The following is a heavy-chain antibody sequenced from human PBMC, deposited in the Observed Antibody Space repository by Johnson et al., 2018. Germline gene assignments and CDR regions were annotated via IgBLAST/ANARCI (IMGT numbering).Heavy chain of an antibody. Sequence: VQLVQSGGGLVQPGGSLRLSCAASGLTFSTYWMSGVRQAPGKGLDWVANIKHDGSEKYYVDSERGRFTISRDNAQQSVNLQLNSLRPEDTAMYYCVRVGSLWLSGGDYWGQGTQVTVSS. V-gene: IGHV3-7*01. J-gene: IGHJ4*02. CDR3: VRVGSLWLSGGDY. CDR1: GLTFSTYW. CDR2: IKHDGSEK. D-gene: IGHD6-19*01.